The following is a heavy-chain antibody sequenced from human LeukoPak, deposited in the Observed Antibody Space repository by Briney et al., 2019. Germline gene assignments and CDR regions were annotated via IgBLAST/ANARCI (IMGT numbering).Heavy chain of an antibody. V-gene: IGHV4-59*08. CDR2: ISYSGST. CDR3: ARRGSGASYYYYVMDV. Sequence: PSETLSLTCTVSGGSISSYYWSWIRQPPGKGLGWIGYISYSGSTNYNPSLKSRVTISVDTSKNQFSLKLSSVTAADTAVYYCARRGSGASYYYYVMDVWGQGTTVTVSS. CDR1: GGSISSYY. D-gene: IGHD3-10*01. J-gene: IGHJ6*02.